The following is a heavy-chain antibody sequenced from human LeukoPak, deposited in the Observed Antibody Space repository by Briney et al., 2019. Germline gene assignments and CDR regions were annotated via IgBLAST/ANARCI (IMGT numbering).Heavy chain of an antibody. V-gene: IGHV3-11*01. J-gene: IGHJ4*02. CDR3: ARDPIAAPTKYYFDY. D-gene: IGHD6-6*01. CDR2: ISSSGSTI. CDR1: GFTFSDYY. Sequence: PGGSLRLSCAASGFTFSDYYMSWIRQAPGKGLEWVSYISSSGSTIYYADSVKGRFTISRDNAKNSLYLQMNSLRAEDTAVYYCARDPIAAPTKYYFDYWGQGTLVTVSS.